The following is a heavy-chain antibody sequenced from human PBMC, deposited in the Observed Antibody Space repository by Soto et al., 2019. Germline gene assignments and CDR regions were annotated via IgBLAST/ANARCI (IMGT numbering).Heavy chain of an antibody. J-gene: IGHJ6*02. V-gene: IGHV4-39*01. CDR1: GGSIRSSSYY. D-gene: IGHD1-26*01. Sequence: SETLSLACTVSGGSIRSSSYYWDWIRQPPGKGLEWIGHIYYTGSTYYIPSLKSRVTISIDTSKNQLSLNVSSVTATDTAVYYCGRRPKSGSFHYYGVDFWGQGTTVT. CDR2: IYYTGST. CDR3: GRRPKSGSFHYYGVDF.